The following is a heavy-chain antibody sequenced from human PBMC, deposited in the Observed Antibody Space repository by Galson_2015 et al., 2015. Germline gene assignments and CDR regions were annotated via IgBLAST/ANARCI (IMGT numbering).Heavy chain of an antibody. CDR2: ISGSGGST. V-gene: IGHV3-23*01. CDR1: GFTFSSYA. Sequence: SLRLSCAASGFTFSSYAMSWVRQAPGKGLEWVSAISGSGGSTYYADSVKGRFTISRDNSKNTLYLQMNSLRAEDTAVYYCAKDGLPWELRPNFDYWGQGTLVTVSS. CDR3: AKDGLPWELRPNFDY. J-gene: IGHJ4*02. D-gene: IGHD1-26*01.